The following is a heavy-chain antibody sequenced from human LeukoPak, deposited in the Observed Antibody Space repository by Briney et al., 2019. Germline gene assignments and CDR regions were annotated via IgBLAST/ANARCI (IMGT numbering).Heavy chain of an antibody. CDR3: AREEVKSFDN. CDR2: ISSSSSYI. J-gene: IGHJ4*02. CDR1: GFTFRSYS. Sequence: GVSLRLSYAASGFTFRSYSMNWVRQAPGKGLEWVSSISSSSSYIYYADSVKGRFTISRDNAKNSLYLQMNNLRVEDTAVYYCAREEVKSFDNWGQGTLVTVSS. V-gene: IGHV3-21*04.